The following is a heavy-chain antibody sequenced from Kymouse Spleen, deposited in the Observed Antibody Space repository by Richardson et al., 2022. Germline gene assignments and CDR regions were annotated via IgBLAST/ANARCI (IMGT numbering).Heavy chain of an antibody. CDR3: ARRVLWFGELLPHFDY. V-gene: IGHV4-34*01. J-gene: IGHJ4*02. CDR2: INHSGST. CDR1: GGSFSGYY. Sequence: QVQLQQWGAGLLKPSETLSLTCAVYGGSFSGYYWSWIRQPPGKGLEWIGEINHSGSTNYNPSLKSRVTISVDTSKNQFSLKLSSVTAADTAVYYCARRVLWFGELLPHFDYWGQGTLVTVSS. D-gene: IGHD3-10*01.